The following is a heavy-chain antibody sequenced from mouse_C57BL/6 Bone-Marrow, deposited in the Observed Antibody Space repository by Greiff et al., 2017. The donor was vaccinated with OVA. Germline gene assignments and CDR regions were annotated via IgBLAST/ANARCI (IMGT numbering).Heavy chain of an antibody. Sequence: VKLQQPGAELVKPGASVKLSCKASGYTFTSYWMHWVKQRPGQGLEWIGMIHPNSGSTNYNEKFKSKATLTVDKSSSTAYMQLSSLTSEDSAVYYCARSGTTVVAPYWYFDVWGTGTTVTVSS. J-gene: IGHJ1*03. D-gene: IGHD1-1*01. V-gene: IGHV1-64*01. CDR3: ARSGTTVVAPYWYFDV. CDR1: GYTFTSYW. CDR2: IHPNSGST.